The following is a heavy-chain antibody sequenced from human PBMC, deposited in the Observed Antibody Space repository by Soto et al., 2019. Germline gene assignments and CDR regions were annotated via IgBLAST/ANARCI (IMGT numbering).Heavy chain of an antibody. CDR2: IGHSGRP. CDR3: ARGGNCIVSSCPLGSHYGMDV. CDR1: GVCFSGYC. D-gene: IGHD2-15*01. V-gene: IGHV4-34*01. Sequence: QVQLQQWGAGLLKPSETLSLTFAVYGVCFSGYCWTWIRQPPGKGLECVGEIGHSGRPTYSPSLKRRGTISGDTPTTQISLRQSSVTAADTAVDSCARGGNCIVSSCPLGSHYGMDVWGQGTTVTVSS. J-gene: IGHJ6*02.